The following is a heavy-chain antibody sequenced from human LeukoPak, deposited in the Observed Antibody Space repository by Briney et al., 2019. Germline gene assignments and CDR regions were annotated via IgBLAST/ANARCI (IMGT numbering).Heavy chain of an antibody. Sequence: PGGSLRLSCAASGFTFSSYGMHWVRQAPGKGLEWVGRIKSKTDGGTTDYAAPVKGRFTISRDDSKNTLYLQMNSLKTEDTAVYYCTTDTASGYDLNYFDYWGQGTLVTVSS. CDR2: IKSKTDGGTT. CDR3: TTDTASGYDLNYFDY. J-gene: IGHJ4*02. CDR1: GFTFSSYG. V-gene: IGHV3-15*01. D-gene: IGHD5-12*01.